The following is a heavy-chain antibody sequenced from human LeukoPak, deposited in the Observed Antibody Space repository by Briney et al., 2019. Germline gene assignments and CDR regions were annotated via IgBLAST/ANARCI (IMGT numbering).Heavy chain of an antibody. J-gene: IGHJ4*02. D-gene: IGHD1-1*01. CDR3: ARGRQRSDY. V-gene: IGHV1-8*01. CDR2: MNPNSGNT. CDR1: GGIFSRYV. Sequence: ASVKVSCKASGGIFSRYVISWVRQATGQGLEWMGWMNPNSGNTGYAQKFQGRVTMTRNTSISTAYMELSSLRSEDTAVYYCARGRQRSDYWGQGTLVTVSS.